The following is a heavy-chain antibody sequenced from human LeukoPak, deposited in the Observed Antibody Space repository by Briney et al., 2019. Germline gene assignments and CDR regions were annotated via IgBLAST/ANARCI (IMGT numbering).Heavy chain of an antibody. D-gene: IGHD6-6*01. CDR2: IIPMFGTA. V-gene: IGHV1-69*06. CDR3: ARDPPGRPYSSSSYG. J-gene: IGHJ4*02. CDR1: GGPFSSYA. Sequence: GASVKVSFKASGGPFSSYAISWVRPAPGQGLEWMGGIIPMFGTANYAQKFQGRVTITADKSTSTAYMELSSLRSEDTAVYYCARDPPGRPYSSSSYGWGQGTLVTVSS.